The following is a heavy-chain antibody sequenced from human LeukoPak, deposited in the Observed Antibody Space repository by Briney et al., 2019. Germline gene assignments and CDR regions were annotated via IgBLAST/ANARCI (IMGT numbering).Heavy chain of an antibody. CDR3: ARGFEADSGSYLVDY. V-gene: IGHV3-30-3*01. J-gene: IGHJ4*02. D-gene: IGHD1-26*01. CDR2: ISYDGSNR. CDR1: AFTFSTYS. Sequence: GGSLRLSCAASAFTFSTYSMHWVRQAPDKGLEWVAIISYDGSNRYYADSVKGRFTISRDNSKNTLYLQMNSLRPEDTAVYYCARGFEADSGSYLVDYWGQGTLVTVSS.